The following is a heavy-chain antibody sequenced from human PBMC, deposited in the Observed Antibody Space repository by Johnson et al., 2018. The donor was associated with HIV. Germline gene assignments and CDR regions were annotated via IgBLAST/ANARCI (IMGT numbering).Heavy chain of an antibody. D-gene: IGHD1-26*01. CDR3: AKVPYGGSADDAFDV. J-gene: IGHJ3*01. Sequence: QVQLVESGGGVVKPGGSLRLSCAASGFTFSDYYMSWVRQAPGKGLEWVSYISNSGSTKYYADSVKGRFTISRDNTKNSLYLQMYSLRAEDTAVYYCAKVPYGGSADDAFDVWGKGTMVTVTS. CDR2: ISNSGSTK. V-gene: IGHV3-11*01. CDR1: GFTFSDYY.